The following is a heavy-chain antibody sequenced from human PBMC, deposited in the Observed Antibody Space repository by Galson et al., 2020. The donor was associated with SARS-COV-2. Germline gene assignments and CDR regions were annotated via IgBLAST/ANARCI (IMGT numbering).Heavy chain of an antibody. J-gene: IGHJ5*01. V-gene: IGHV5-51*01. D-gene: IGHD6-25*01. Sequence: GESLKISCKASGYSFTKYWIGWVRQMPGKGLEWMGIIYPKYSETRYSPSFQGQVTISADKSVNTAYLQWRSLKASDTAIYYCARLGTAAPGDSWGQGTLVSVSS. CDR3: ARLGTAAPGDS. CDR1: GYSFTKYW. CDR2: IYPKYSET.